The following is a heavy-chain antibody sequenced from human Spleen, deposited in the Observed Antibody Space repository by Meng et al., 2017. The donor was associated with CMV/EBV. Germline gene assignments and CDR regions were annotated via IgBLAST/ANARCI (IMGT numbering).Heavy chain of an antibody. J-gene: IGHJ3*02. D-gene: IGHD3-22*01. V-gene: IGHV4-34*01. Sequence: GGSFSDYYWSWIRQPPGKGLEWIGEINHSGSTNYNPSLKSRVTISVDTSKNQFSLKLSSVTAADTAVYYCARTFYESSGYYSDAFDIWGQGTMVTVSS. CDR3: ARTFYESSGYYSDAFDI. CDR2: INHSGST. CDR1: GGSFSDYY.